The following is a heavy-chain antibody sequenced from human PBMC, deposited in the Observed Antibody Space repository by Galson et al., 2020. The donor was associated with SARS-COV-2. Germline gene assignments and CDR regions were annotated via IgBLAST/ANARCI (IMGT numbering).Heavy chain of an antibody. D-gene: IGHD6-13*01. CDR2: INPNGGST. Sequence: GYTFINHFMHWVRQAPGQGLEWMGLINPNGGSTSYAQEFQGRVTMTRDTSTSTVYMDLSSLRSEDTAVYYCARPMSNSFYYFDYWGQGTLVTVSS. V-gene: IGHV1-46*01. CDR1: GYTFINHF. CDR3: ARPMSNSFYYFDY. J-gene: IGHJ4*02.